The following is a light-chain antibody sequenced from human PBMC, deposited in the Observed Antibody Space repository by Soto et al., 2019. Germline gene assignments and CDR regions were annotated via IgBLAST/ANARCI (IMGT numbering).Light chain of an antibody. CDR1: QGVSSK. J-gene: IGKJ2*01. CDR2: DAS. CDR3: QQYNNWPQT. Sequence: EIVMTQSPATLSVSPGERATLSCRASQGVSSKLAWFQQKPGQSPRLLIFDASTMATGIPARFSGSGSGTDFTLTISSLQSEDFAVSYCQQYNNWPQTFGQGTKVEIK. V-gene: IGKV3-15*01.